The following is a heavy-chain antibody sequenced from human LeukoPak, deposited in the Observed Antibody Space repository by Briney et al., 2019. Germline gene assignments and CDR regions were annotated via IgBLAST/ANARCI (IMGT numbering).Heavy chain of an antibody. J-gene: IGHJ5*01. CDR3: ARDIWSGYVGGSYRVNWLDP. Sequence: ASMRVSCKSSGYNFTAYYVHWIRQAPGQGLEWMGLINPNNGGTNFAQKFQGRVTLTRDTSINTAYMELNNLSFDDTAVYYCARDIWSGYVGGSYRVNWLDPWGQGTLITVSS. CDR2: INPNNGGT. CDR1: GYNFTAYY. V-gene: IGHV1-2*02. D-gene: IGHD3-16*02.